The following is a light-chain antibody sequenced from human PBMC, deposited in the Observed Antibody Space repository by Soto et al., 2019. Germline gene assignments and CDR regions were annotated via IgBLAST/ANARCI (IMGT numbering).Light chain of an antibody. CDR1: QTISSW. Sequence: DIQMTQSPSTLSGSVGDRVTITCRASQTISSWLAWYQQKPGKAPKLLIYKASTLKSGVPSRFSGSGSGTEFTLTISGLQHDDFETYYCQHYNSYSEAFGQGTKVDIK. CDR2: KAS. V-gene: IGKV1-5*03. J-gene: IGKJ1*01. CDR3: QHYNSYSEA.